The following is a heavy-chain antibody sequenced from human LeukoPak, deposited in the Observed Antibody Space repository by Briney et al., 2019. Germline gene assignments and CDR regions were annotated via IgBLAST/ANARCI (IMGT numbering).Heavy chain of an antibody. J-gene: IGHJ4*02. Sequence: ASVKVSCXASGGTFSSYAISWVRQAPGQGLEWMGGIIPIFGTANYAQKFQGRVTITTDDSTSTAYMELSSLRSEDTAVYYCARGKALLLDYWGQGTLVTVSS. CDR2: IIPIFGTA. D-gene: IGHD2-15*01. V-gene: IGHV1-69*05. CDR3: ARGKALLLDY. CDR1: GGTFSSYA.